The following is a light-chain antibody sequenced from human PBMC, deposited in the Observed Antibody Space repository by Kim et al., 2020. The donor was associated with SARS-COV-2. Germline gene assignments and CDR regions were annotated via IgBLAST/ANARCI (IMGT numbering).Light chain of an antibody. V-gene: IGKV3-20*01. CDR2: GAS. CDR3: HHYGSAPHT. CDR1: QSVVTSY. J-gene: IGKJ1*01. Sequence: EIVLTQSPGTLSLSPGERATLPCRASQSVVTSYLAWHQQKPGQAPRVLIYGASRRATDIPDRFSGSRPGTDFTLTISRLEPEDSAVYYCHHYGSAPHTFGQGTKVDI.